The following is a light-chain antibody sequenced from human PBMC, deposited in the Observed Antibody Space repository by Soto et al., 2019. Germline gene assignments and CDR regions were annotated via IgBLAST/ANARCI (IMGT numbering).Light chain of an antibody. CDR2: DAS. CDR3: QQRRNWPPIT. J-gene: IGKJ5*01. Sequence: EIVLTQSPATLSLSPGQRATLSCRASQSVKTFLVWYQHRPGQAPRVLIYDASHRASGIPARFSGSGSGTDFTLTISSLEPEDAALYYCQQRRNWPPITFGQGTRLEIK. CDR1: QSVKTF. V-gene: IGKV3-11*01.